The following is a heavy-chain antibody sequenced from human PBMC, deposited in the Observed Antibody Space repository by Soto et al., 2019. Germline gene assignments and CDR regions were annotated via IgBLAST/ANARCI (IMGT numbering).Heavy chain of an antibody. CDR2: INAGNGNT. CDR3: ARSIVVVTALDY. CDR1: GYTFTSYA. J-gene: IGHJ4*02. D-gene: IGHD2-21*02. V-gene: IGHV1-3*05. Sequence: QVQLVQSGAEEKKPGASVKVSCKASGYTFTSYAMHWVRQAPGQRLEWMGWINAGNGNTKYPQKFQGRVTITRDTSASTAYMELSSLISEDTAVYYSARSIVVVTALDYWGQRTLSTFSS.